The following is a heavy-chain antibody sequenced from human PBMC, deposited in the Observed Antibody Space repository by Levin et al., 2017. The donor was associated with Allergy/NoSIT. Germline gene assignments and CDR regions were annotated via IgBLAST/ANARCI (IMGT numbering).Heavy chain of an antibody. Sequence: GESLKISCAASGLGFSDDYIDWARQAPGKGLEWVGRCRNKANSYTTEYAASVKDRFTLSRDDSKKSVYLQMNSLKTEDTAVYYCGRNVNGNPFASWGQGTMVTVSS. CDR2: CRNKANSYTT. CDR3: GRNVNGNPFAS. D-gene: IGHD4-23*01. V-gene: IGHV3-72*01. CDR1: GLGFSDDY. J-gene: IGHJ4*02.